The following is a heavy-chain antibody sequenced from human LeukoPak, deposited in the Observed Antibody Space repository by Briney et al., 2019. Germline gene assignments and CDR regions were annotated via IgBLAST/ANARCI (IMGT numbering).Heavy chain of an antibody. Sequence: GGSLRLSCAASGFTFSSYWMTWVRQAPGKGLEWVANIKDDGSETYYVASVKGRFTISRDNAKDSLYLQMNSLRAEDTAVYYCAREPRGYSYGLWGRGTLVTVSS. CDR3: AREPRGYSYGL. CDR2: IKDDGSET. V-gene: IGHV3-7*01. D-gene: IGHD5-18*01. J-gene: IGHJ4*02. CDR1: GFTFSSYW.